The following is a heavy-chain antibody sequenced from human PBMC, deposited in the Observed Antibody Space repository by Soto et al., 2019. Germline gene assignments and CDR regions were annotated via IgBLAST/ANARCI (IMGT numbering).Heavy chain of an antibody. CDR2: ISYDGIKK. CDR1: GFRFSDYG. CDR3: AKMDSDLLPYYYYGMDV. J-gene: IGHJ6*02. V-gene: IGHV3-30*18. D-gene: IGHD1-26*01. Sequence: QVQLVESGGGVVQPGRSLRLSCAASGFRFSDYGIHWVRQAPGKGLEWLALISYDGIKKFYTDSVKGRFTISRDNSKNTMYLQIDRLRAEDTAVYYCAKMDSDLLPYYYYGMDVWGQGTTVTVSS.